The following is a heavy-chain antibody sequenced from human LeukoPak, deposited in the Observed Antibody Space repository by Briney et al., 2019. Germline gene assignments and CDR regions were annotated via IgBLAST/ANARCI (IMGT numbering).Heavy chain of an antibody. CDR2: IYYSGST. Sequence: SETLSLTCTVSGGSISSGGYYWGWIRQPPGKGLEWIGSIYYSGSTYYNPSLKSRVTISVDTSKNQFSLKLSSVTAADTAVYYCARVPRLLGYCSSTSCYPRSYYYYGMDVWGQGTTVTVSS. CDR3: ARVPRLLGYCSSTSCYPRSYYYYGMDV. V-gene: IGHV4-39*01. J-gene: IGHJ6*02. CDR1: GGSISSGGYY. D-gene: IGHD2-2*01.